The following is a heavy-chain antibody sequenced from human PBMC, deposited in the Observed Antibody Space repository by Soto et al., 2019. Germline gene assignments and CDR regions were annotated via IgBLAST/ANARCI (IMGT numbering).Heavy chain of an antibody. CDR3: AKDQSGSYQDY. Sequence: PGGSLRLYCAASGFTFSSYGMHWVRQAPGKGLEWVAVISYDGSNKYYADSVKGRFTISRDNSKNTLYLQMNSLRAEDTAVYYCAKDQSGSYQDYWGQGALVTSPQ. CDR2: ISYDGSNK. D-gene: IGHD1-26*01. V-gene: IGHV3-30*18. CDR1: GFTFSSYG. J-gene: IGHJ4*02.